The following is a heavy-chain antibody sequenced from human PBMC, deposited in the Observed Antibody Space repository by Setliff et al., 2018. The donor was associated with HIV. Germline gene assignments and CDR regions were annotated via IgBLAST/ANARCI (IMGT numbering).Heavy chain of an antibody. V-gene: IGHV4-38-2*02. CDR1: GYSISSAYY. CDR3: AREAYCTNGVCSTFDY. Sequence: SETLSLTCAVSGYSISSAYYWGWVRQSPGKGLEWIGSIYHSGSTYYNPSLKSRVTISVDTSKNQFSLKLSSVTAADTAVYYCAREAYCTNGVCSTFDYWGQGTLVTVSS. J-gene: IGHJ4*02. CDR2: IYHSGST. D-gene: IGHD2-8*01.